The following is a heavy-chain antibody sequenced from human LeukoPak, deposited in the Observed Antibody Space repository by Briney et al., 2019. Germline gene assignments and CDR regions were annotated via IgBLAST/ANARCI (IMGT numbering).Heavy chain of an antibody. CDR3: AGDSYYYDSSGTYY. Sequence: PGRSLRLSCAASGFTFSSYAMHWVRQAPGKGLEWVAVISYDGSNKYYADSVKGRFTISRDNSKNTLYLQMNSLRAEDTAVYYCAGDSYYYDSSGTYYWGQGTLVTASS. CDR2: ISYDGSNK. CDR1: GFTFSSYA. D-gene: IGHD3-22*01. J-gene: IGHJ4*02. V-gene: IGHV3-30-3*01.